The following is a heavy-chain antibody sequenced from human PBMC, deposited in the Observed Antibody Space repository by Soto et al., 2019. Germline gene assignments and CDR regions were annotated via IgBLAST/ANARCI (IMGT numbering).Heavy chain of an antibody. D-gene: IGHD2-15*01. V-gene: IGHV3-33*01. CDR3: ARGGYCSGGSCDNYYYYYGMDV. Sequence: GGSLRLSCAASGFTFSSYGMHWVRQAPGKGLEWVAVIWYDGSNKYYADSVKGRFTISRDNSKNTLYLQMNSLRAEDTAVYYCARGGYCSGGSCDNYYYYYGMDVWGQGTTVTVSS. CDR2: IWYDGSNK. J-gene: IGHJ6*02. CDR1: GFTFSSYG.